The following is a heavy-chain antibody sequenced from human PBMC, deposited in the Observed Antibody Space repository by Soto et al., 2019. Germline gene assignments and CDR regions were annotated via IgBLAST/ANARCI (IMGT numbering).Heavy chain of an antibody. D-gene: IGHD4-17*01. CDR3: AKDPRGNGDVTHYYNGMDV. Sequence: ESVGGVVQPGRSLRLSCEVSGFRFSSYGVHWVRQAPGKGLEWVALISDDGRNTFYPDSVKGRFSISRDNSKNTVYLQMNSLRAEDTAVYYCAKDPRGNGDVTHYYNGMDVWGQGTTVTVSS. J-gene: IGHJ6*02. CDR1: GFRFSSYG. CDR2: ISDDGRNT. V-gene: IGHV3-30*18.